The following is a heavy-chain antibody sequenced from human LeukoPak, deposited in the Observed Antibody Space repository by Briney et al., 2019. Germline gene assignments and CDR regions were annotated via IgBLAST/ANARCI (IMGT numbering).Heavy chain of an antibody. V-gene: IGHV4-59*11. J-gene: IGHJ3*02. CDR3: AGAREGSLDAFDI. D-gene: IGHD3-10*01. Sequence: SETLSLTCTVSGGSISSHYWSWIRQPPGKGLEWIGYIYYSGSTNYNPSLKSRVTISVDTSKNQFSLKLNSVTAADTAVYYCAGAREGSLDAFDIWGQGTMVTVSS. CDR1: GGSISSHY. CDR2: IYYSGST.